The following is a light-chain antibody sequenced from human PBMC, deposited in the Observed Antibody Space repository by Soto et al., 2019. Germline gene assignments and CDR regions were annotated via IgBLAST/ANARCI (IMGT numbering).Light chain of an antibody. CDR2: RNN. Sequence: QSVLTQPPSASGTPGQRVTISCSGSSSNLGDNTVNWYQQLPGTAPKLLIYRNNRRPSEVPDRFSGSKSGTSASLASSGLQSDDEADYYCATWDDSLNGPVFGGGTKVTVL. V-gene: IGLV1-44*01. CDR3: ATWDDSLNGPV. CDR1: SSNLGDNT. J-gene: IGLJ3*02.